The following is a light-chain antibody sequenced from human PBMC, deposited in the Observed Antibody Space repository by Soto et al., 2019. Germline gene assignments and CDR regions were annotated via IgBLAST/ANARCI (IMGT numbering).Light chain of an antibody. V-gene: IGLV1-40*01. J-gene: IGLJ2*01. CDR2: GNS. CDR3: QSYDTSLSGSV. CDR1: SSNIGAGYD. Sequence: QAVVTQPPSVSGAPGQRVTISCTGSSSNIGAGYDVHWYQQLPGTAPKVFIYGNSNRPSAVPDRFSGSKSGTSASLAITGLQAEDEADYYCQSYDTSLSGSVFGGGTKLTVL.